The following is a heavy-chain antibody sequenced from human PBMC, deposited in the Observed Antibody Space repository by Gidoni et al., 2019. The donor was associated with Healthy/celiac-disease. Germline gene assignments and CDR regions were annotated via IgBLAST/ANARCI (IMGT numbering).Heavy chain of an antibody. J-gene: IGHJ3*02. Sequence: QVQLVQSGAEVKKPGASAKVSCNASVGTFSRYAISWVRQAPGQGREGMGGILSIFGTANYAQKFQGRVTITADESTSTAYMELSSLRSEDTAVYYCARGCSSGRFDAFDIWGQGTMVTVSS. CDR2: ILSIFGTA. V-gene: IGHV1-69*01. CDR3: ARGCSSGRFDAFDI. D-gene: IGHD2-2*01. CDR1: VGTFSRYA.